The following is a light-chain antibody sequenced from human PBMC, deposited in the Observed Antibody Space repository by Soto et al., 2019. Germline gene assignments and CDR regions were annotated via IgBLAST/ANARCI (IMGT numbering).Light chain of an antibody. Sequence: QSVLTQPPSVSAAPGQKVTISCSGSSSNIGNNYVSWYQQLPGTAPKLLIYENNKRPSGIPDRFSGSKSGTSATLGITGLQTGDEADYYCGTWDSSLRKVFGGVTKLTVL. CDR1: SSNIGNNY. J-gene: IGLJ3*02. CDR2: ENN. CDR3: GTWDSSLRKV. V-gene: IGLV1-51*02.